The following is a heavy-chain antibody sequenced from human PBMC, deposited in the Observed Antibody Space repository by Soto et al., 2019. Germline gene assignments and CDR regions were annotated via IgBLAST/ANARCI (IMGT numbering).Heavy chain of an antibody. V-gene: IGHV1-69*13. D-gene: IGHD2-21*02. Sequence: SVKVSCKASGGTFSSYAISWVRQAPGQGLEWMGWIIPIFGTANYAQKFQGRVTITADASTSTAYMELSSLRSDDTAVYYCARDPPPAYCGGDCYGDYWGQGTLVTVSS. CDR2: IIPIFGTA. J-gene: IGHJ4*02. CDR1: GGTFSSYA. CDR3: ARDPPPAYCGGDCYGDY.